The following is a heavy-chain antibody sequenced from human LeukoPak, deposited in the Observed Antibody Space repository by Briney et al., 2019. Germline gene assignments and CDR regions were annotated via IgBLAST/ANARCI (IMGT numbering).Heavy chain of an antibody. CDR2: IHHSGST. CDR3: ATFMVAAAKDY. CDR1: GASISTDY. Sequence: NPSGTLSLTCTVSGASISTDYWNWIRQPPGKGLEWIGHIHHSGSTKYNPSLKSRVTISLDPSKTQFSLHLSSVTAADTAVYYCATFMVAAAKDYWGQGALVTVSS. J-gene: IGHJ4*02. V-gene: IGHV4-59*08. D-gene: IGHD2-15*01.